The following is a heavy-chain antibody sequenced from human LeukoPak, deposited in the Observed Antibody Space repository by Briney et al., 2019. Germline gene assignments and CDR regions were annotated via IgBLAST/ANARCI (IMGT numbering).Heavy chain of an antibody. J-gene: IGHJ4*02. D-gene: IGHD3-22*01. V-gene: IGHV3-30*04. CDR2: ISYDGSNK. CDR1: GFTFSSYA. CDR3: ARDHDSSGYYYGSGDY. Sequence: GGSLRLSCKASGFTFSSYAMHWGRQAPAKGLEWVAVISYDGSNKYYADSVKGRFTISRDNSKNTLYLQMNSLRAEDTAVYYCARDHDSSGYYYGSGDYWGQGTLVTVSS.